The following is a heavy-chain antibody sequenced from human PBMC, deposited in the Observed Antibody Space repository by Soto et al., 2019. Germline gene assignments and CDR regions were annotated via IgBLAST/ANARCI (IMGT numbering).Heavy chain of an antibody. CDR2: INHSGST. V-gene: IGHV4-34*01. D-gene: IGHD2-2*01. CDR3: ARGRPSNRSGSEPSSRNNWFDP. Sequence: SETLSLTCAVYGGSFSDYYWSWIRQPPGKGLEWIGEINHSGSTNYNPSLKSRVTISVDTSKNQFSLRLSSVTAADTAVYYCARGRPSNRSGSEPSSRNNWFDPWGQGTLVTVSS. J-gene: IGHJ5*02. CDR1: GGSFSDYY.